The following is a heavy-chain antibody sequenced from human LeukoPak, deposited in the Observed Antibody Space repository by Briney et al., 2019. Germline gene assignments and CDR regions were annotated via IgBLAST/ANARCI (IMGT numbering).Heavy chain of an antibody. Sequence: GGSLRLSCAASGFTFSSYSMNWVRQAPGKGLEWVSSISSSSSYIYYADSVKGRFTISRDNAKNSLYLQMNSLRAEDTAVYYCARDRCSGGSCYSFDYWGQGTLVTVSS. D-gene: IGHD2-15*01. J-gene: IGHJ4*02. CDR1: GFTFSSYS. V-gene: IGHV3-21*01. CDR2: ISSSSSYI. CDR3: ARDRCSGGSCYSFDY.